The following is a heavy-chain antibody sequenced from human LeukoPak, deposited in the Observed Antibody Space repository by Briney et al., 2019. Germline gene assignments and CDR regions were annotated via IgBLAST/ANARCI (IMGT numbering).Heavy chain of an antibody. J-gene: IGHJ6*02. CDR3: ARYGGYDSTYNMDV. Sequence: GGSLRLSCAASGFTFNIYGMTWVRQAPRKGLEWVSSITSDGLSIYYADSLKGRFTISRDNAKNSLYLQMDSLRAEDTAVYFCARYGGYDSTYNMDVWGQGTTVTVSS. CDR2: ITSDGLSI. V-gene: IGHV3-21*01. CDR1: GFTFNIYG. D-gene: IGHD5-12*01.